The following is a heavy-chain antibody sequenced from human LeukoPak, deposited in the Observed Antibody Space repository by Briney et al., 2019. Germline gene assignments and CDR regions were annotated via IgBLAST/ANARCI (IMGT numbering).Heavy chain of an antibody. V-gene: IGHV4-59*13. CDR2: ISNGGST. Sequence: SETLCLTCAVSGGSPTGYYWNWIREPPGKGLEWIGFISNGGSTTYTPSLKTRVTISIDTSKKHFSLNLRSATAADTAVYYCATGRVYRVTGAQIDNWRQGTLVTVYS. CDR1: GGSPTGYY. D-gene: IGHD4-11*01. CDR3: ATGRVYRVTGAQIDN. J-gene: IGHJ4*02.